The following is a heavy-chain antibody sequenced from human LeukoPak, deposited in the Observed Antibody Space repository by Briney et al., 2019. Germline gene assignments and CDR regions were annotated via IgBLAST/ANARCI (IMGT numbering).Heavy chain of an antibody. CDR2: ISSSSRYI. Sequence: PGGSLRLSCAASGFTFITYAMTWVRQAPGKGLEWVSSISSSSRYIYYADSVKGRFTISRDNAKNSLYLQMNSLRAEDTAVYYCAVQSSGAVYWGQGTLVTVSS. CDR1: GFTFITYA. CDR3: AVQSSGAVY. J-gene: IGHJ4*02. D-gene: IGHD6-19*01. V-gene: IGHV3-21*01.